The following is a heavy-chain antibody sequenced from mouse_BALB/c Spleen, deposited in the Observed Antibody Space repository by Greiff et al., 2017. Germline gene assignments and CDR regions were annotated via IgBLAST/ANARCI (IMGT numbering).Heavy chain of an antibody. V-gene: IGHV2-9*02. CDR3: ARDPIRGGAMDY. CDR2: IWAGGST. J-gene: IGHJ4*01. Sequence: QVQLKESGPGLVAPSQSLSITCTVSGFSLTSYGVHWVRQPPGKGLEWLGVIWAGGSTNYNSALMSRLSISKDNSKSQVFLKMNSLQTDDTAMYYCARDPIRGGAMDYWGQGTSVTVSS. CDR1: GFSLTSYG. D-gene: IGHD2-4*01.